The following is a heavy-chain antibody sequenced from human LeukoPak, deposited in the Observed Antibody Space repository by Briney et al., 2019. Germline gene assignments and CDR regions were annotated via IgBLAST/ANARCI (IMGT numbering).Heavy chain of an antibody. CDR2: IYYSGNT. V-gene: IGHV4-39*01. CDR1: GGSIRSSSYY. Sequence: PSETLSLTCSVSGGSIRSSSYYWGWIRQPPGKGLEWIGSIYYSGNTYYNPSLKSRVTMSVDTSKNQFSLKVRSVTAADTAIYYCAGQIPLADIDPWGRGTLVTVSS. D-gene: IGHD6-19*01. CDR3: AGQIPLADIDP. J-gene: IGHJ5*02.